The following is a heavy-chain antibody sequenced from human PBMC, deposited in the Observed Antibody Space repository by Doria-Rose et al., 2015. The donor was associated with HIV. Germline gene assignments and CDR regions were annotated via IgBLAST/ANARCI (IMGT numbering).Heavy chain of an antibody. CDR3: ARIKSSRWYHKYYFDF. D-gene: IGHD6-13*01. Sequence: QVTLKESGPVLVKPTETLTLTCTVSGVSLSSPGMGVSWIRQPPGKALEWLASIFSDDERSYNASLKSRLTISRATSKSQVVLTMTDMDPVDTATYYCARIKSSRWYHKYYFDFWGQGTLVIVSA. J-gene: IGHJ4*02. CDR2: IFSDDER. CDR1: GVSLSSPGMG. V-gene: IGHV2-26*01.